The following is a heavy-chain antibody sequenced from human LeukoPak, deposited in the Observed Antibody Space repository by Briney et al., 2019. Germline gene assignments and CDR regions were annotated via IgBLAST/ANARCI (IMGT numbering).Heavy chain of an antibody. CDR2: IYSGGDT. CDR3: TRDPDG. Sequence: GGSLRFSCAASGFSVTNYYMSWVRRAPGKGLEWVSVIYSGGDTFHADSVKGRFILSRDISKNTLYLQMNSLRVDDTAVYYCTRDPDGWGQGTLVTVSS. CDR1: GFSVTNYY. V-gene: IGHV3-66*01. J-gene: IGHJ4*02.